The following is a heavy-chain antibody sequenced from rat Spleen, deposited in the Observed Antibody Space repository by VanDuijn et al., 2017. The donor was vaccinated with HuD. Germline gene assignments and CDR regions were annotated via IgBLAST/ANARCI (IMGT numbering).Heavy chain of an antibody. CDR1: GFSLTSYH. V-gene: IGHV2-6*01. D-gene: IGHD1-11*01. J-gene: IGHJ2*01. CDR2: MSGGRST. CDR3: SRDWDFGGYSELRD. Sequence: QVQLKESGPGLVQPSQTLSLTCIVSGFSLTSYHVHWIRQPPGKGLELIAAMSGGRSTYYNSTLKSRLSISREISKNQVFLTVTSLRIDDTGTYYCSRDWDFGGYSELRDWGQGVMVTVSS.